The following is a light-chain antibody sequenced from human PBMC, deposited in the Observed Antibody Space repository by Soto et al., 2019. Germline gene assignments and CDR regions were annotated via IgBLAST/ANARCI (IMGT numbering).Light chain of an antibody. J-gene: IGKJ1*01. Sequence: HMIQSPYTLSASVRARVTIMCRASQSISVWLAWYQQQPGKAPKLLIYAASRLQSGGPSRFSGSGSGRDFTLTIGSLQPAEFATYYGQQSYSTPRRTSGQRAKVDIK. V-gene: IGKV1-39*01. CDR1: QSISVW. CDR2: AAS. CDR3: QQSYSTPRRT.